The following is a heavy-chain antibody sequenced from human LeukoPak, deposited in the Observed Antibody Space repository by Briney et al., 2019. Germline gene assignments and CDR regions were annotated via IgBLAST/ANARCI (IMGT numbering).Heavy chain of an antibody. V-gene: IGHV1-8*01. J-gene: IGHJ4*02. CDR1: GYTFTSYD. D-gene: IGHD1-14*01. CDR3: AKAAYPDEYYFDY. CDR2: MNPNSGNT. Sequence: ASVKVSCKASGYTFTSYDINWVRQATGQGLEWMGWMNPNSGNTGYAQKFQGRVTMTRNTSISTAYMELSSLRSEDTAAYYCAKAAYPDEYYFDYWGQGTLVTVSS.